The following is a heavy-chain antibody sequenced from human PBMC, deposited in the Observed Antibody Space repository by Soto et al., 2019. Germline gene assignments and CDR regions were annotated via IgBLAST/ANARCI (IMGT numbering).Heavy chain of an antibody. J-gene: IGHJ5*02. CDR2: IIPIFGIA. CDR3: ARAGGGLRLGELSRAVNWFDP. Sequence: GASMKVSCKASGRTFSSYAISWVRQAPGQGLEWMGGIIPIFGIANYAQKFQGRVTITADESTSTAYMELSSVTAEDTAVYYCARAGGGLRLGELSRAVNWFDPWGQGTLVTVSS. D-gene: IGHD3-16*02. V-gene: IGHV1-69*13. CDR1: GRTFSSYA.